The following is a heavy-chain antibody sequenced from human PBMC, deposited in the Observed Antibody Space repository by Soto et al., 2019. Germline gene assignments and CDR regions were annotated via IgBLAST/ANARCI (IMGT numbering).Heavy chain of an antibody. V-gene: IGHV3-23*01. CDR2: ISGGGTGT. Sequence: GGSLRLSCAASGFPFNNYAMSWVRQAPGKGLEWVSPISGGGTGTYSADSVKGRFTISSDKSKNTVYLQMNSLRAEYTAVYYCSKGHYYDNPGTWVANQAFDLWGQGNLITVSS. CDR3: SKGHYYDNPGTWVANQAFDL. D-gene: IGHD3-9*01. J-gene: IGHJ4*02. CDR1: GFPFNNYA.